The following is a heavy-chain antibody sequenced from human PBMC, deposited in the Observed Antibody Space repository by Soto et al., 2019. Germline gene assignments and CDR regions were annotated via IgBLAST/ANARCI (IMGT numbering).Heavy chain of an antibody. Sequence: QVQLQQWGAGLLKPSETLSLTCAISGGSFSGYYWSWIRQPPGKGLEWIGEINHDGITNYNPSLKGRVTISLDTSKNQFSLKLTSVTAADTAVYYCAGRYCTGGSCYRPWGQGTLVTVSS. D-gene: IGHD2-15*01. CDR3: AGRYCTGGSCYRP. V-gene: IGHV4-34*01. J-gene: IGHJ4*02. CDR2: INHDGIT. CDR1: GGSFSGYY.